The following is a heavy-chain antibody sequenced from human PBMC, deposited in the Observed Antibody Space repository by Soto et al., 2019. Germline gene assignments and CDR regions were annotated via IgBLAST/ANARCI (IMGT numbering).Heavy chain of an antibody. V-gene: IGHV4-34*01. J-gene: IGHJ6*02. D-gene: IGHD6-19*01. CDR3: ARVGWYEYYYYCYGMDV. Sequence: PSETLSLTCAVYGGSFSGYYWSWIRQPPGKGLEWIGEINHSGSTNYNPSLKSRVTISVDTSKNQFSLKLSSVTAADTAVYYCARVGWYEYYYYCYGMDVWGQGTTVTVSS. CDR1: GGSFSGYY. CDR2: INHSGST.